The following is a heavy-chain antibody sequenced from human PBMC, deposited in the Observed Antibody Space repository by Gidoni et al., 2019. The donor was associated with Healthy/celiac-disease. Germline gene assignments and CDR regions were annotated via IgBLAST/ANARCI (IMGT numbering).Heavy chain of an antibody. CDR3: ARGQMVTRAFDI. CDR1: GGSISSYY. V-gene: IGHV4-59*01. Sequence: QVQLQESAPVLVKPSETLSLTCTVSGGSISSYYWSWIRQPPGKGLEWIGYIYYRGSTNYNPSLKSRVTISVDTSKNQFSLKLSSVTAADTAVYYCARGQMVTRAFDIWGQGTMVTVSS. J-gene: IGHJ3*02. CDR2: IYYRGST. D-gene: IGHD5-18*01.